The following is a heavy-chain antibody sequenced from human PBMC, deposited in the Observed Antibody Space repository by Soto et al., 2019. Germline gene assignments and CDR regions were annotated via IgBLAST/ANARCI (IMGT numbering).Heavy chain of an antibody. D-gene: IGHD3-10*01. V-gene: IGHV4-34*01. J-gene: IGHJ6*02. CDR3: ARERTYYQGSGPTRHPTYGLDV. Sequence: QVQLQQWGAGLLKPSETLSLTCAVYGGSFSGYYWSWIRQPPGKGLEWIGEINHSVSTNYNPSLTSRVTRSVDTSKNQFSLKLSCVTAAGTAVYSCARERTYYQGSGPTRHPTYGLDVWCQGTTVSVSS. CDR1: GGSFSGYY. CDR2: INHSVST.